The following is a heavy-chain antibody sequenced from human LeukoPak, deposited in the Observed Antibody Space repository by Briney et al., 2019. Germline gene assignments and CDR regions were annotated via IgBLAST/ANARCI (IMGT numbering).Heavy chain of an antibody. V-gene: IGHV3-13*01. Sequence: PGGSLRLSCAASGFTFSSYDMHWVRQITGKGLEWVSSIGTAGDTYYPDSVKGRFTISRENAKNSLYLQMDSLRAEDTAVYYCARSIAAVFDYWGQGTLVTVSS. CDR3: ARSIAAVFDY. J-gene: IGHJ4*02. CDR2: IGTAGDT. D-gene: IGHD6-13*01. CDR1: GFTFSSYD.